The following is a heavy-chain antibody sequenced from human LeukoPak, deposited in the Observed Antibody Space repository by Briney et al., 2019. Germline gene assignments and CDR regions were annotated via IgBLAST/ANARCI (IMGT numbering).Heavy chain of an antibody. Sequence: GGSLRLSCAASGFTFSSYSMNWVRQAPGKGLEWVSYISSSSSTIYYADSVKGRFTISRDNAKNSLYLQMNSLRAEDTAVYYCARGTGQLDYWGQGTQVTVSS. CDR1: GFTFSSYS. CDR2: ISSSSSTI. CDR3: ARGTGQLDY. D-gene: IGHD1-14*01. J-gene: IGHJ4*02. V-gene: IGHV3-48*04.